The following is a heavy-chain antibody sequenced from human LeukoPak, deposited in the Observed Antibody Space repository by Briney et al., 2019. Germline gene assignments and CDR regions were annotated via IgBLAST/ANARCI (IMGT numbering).Heavy chain of an antibody. CDR1: GFTVSSNY. CDR2: IYSGGGT. Sequence: GGSLRLSCAASGFTVSSNYMSWVRQAPGKGLEWVSVIYSGGGTYYADSVKGRFTISRHNSKNTLYLQMNSLRAEDTAVYYCARDHDSYYFDYWGQGTLVTVSS. CDR3: ARDHDSYYFDY. J-gene: IGHJ4*02. D-gene: IGHD3-3*01. V-gene: IGHV3-53*04.